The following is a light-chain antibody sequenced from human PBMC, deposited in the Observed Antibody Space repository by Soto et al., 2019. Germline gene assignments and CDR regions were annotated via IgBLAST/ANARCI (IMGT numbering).Light chain of an antibody. Sequence: QSALTQPASVSGSPGQSITISCTGTSSDVGGYNYVSWYQQHPGKAPKLMIYEVTNRPSGFSNRFSGSKSGGTASLTISGLQAEDEADYFCCSYTASSTLLFGGGTKVTVL. CDR1: SSDVGGYNY. CDR3: CSYTASSTLL. V-gene: IGLV2-14*01. CDR2: EVT. J-gene: IGLJ2*01.